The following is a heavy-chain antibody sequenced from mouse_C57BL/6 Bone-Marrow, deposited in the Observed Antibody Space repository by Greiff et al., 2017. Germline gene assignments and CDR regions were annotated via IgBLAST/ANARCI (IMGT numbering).Heavy chain of an antibody. D-gene: IGHD1-1*01. Sequence: VQLQQSGPGLVKPSQSLSLTCSVTGYSITSGYYWNWIRQFPGNKLEWMGYISYDGSNNYNPSLKNRISITRDTSTNQFFLKLNSVTTADTATYYCARDLYYYGSSYGYWGQGTTLTVSS. CDR1: GYSITSGYY. V-gene: IGHV3-6*01. CDR2: ISYDGSN. J-gene: IGHJ2*01. CDR3: ARDLYYYGSSYGY.